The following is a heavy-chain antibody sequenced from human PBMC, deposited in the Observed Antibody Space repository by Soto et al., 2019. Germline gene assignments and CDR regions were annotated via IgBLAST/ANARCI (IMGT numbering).Heavy chain of an antibody. CDR1: GGSISSYY. CDR3: ARGATIFGVVITPLPYYHYYYMDV. J-gene: IGHJ6*03. CDR2: IYYSGST. D-gene: IGHD3-3*01. Sequence: PSETLSLTCTVSGGSISSYYWSWIRQPPGKGLEWIGYIYYSGSTNYNPSLKSRVTISVDTSKNQFSLKLSSVTAADTAVYYCARGATIFGVVITPLPYYHYYYMDVWGKGTTVTVSS. V-gene: IGHV4-59*01.